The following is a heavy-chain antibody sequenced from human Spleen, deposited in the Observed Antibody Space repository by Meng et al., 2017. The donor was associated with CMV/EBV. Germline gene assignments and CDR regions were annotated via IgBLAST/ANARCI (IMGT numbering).Heavy chain of an antibody. CDR1: GFTFSSYW. D-gene: IGHD1-7*01. Sequence: SLKISCAASGFTFSSYWMHWVRQAPGKGLEWVSGISWHSTIKGYADSVKGRFTITRDNAKKSLYLQMNSLRPEDTALYYCAKEALELVFPLRSGMDVWGQGTTVTVSS. J-gene: IGHJ6*02. CDR3: AKEALELVFPLRSGMDV. V-gene: IGHV3-9*01. CDR2: ISWHSTIK.